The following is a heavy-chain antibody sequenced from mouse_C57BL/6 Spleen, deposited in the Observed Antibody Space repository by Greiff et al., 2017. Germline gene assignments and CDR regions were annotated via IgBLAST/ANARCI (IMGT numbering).Heavy chain of an antibody. CDR1: GYTFTGYW. Sequence: QVQLQQSGAELMKPGASVKLSCKASGYTFTGYWIEWVKQRPGHGLEWIGEILPGSGSTNYNEKFKGKATFTADTSSNTAYMQLSSLTTEDSAIYYWASRGLGDYYEGSYYYGMDYWGRGTTVTASS. CDR2: ILPGSGST. D-gene: IGHD1-1*01. V-gene: IGHV1-9*01. CDR3: ASRGLGDYYEGSYYYGMDY. J-gene: IGHJ4*01.